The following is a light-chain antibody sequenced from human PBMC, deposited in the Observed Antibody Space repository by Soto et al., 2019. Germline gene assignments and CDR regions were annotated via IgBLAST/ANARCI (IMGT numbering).Light chain of an antibody. Sequence: EIVLTQSPATQSVSPGGGATLSCRASQSVSSHLAWYQQTPGQAPRLLIYGASNRATGVPVRISGSVSGTEFTLTIASLQSEDFAIYYCQQYSSWLWTFGQGTKVDIK. CDR2: GAS. CDR3: QQYSSWLWT. V-gene: IGKV3-15*01. J-gene: IGKJ1*01. CDR1: QSVSSH.